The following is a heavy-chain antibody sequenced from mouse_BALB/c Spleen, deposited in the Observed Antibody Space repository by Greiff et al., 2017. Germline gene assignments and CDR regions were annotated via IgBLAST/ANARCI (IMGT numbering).Heavy chain of an antibody. Sequence: EVKLMESGGGLVQPGGSRKLSCAASGFTFSSFGMHWVRQAPEKGLEWVAYISSGSSTIYYADTVKGRFTISRDNPKNTLFLQMTSLRSEDTAMYYCARTYYGNYGDYWGQGTTRTVSS. D-gene: IGHD2-10*01. CDR2: ISSGSSTI. J-gene: IGHJ2*01. CDR3: ARTYYGNYGDY. V-gene: IGHV5-17*02. CDR1: GFTFSSFG.